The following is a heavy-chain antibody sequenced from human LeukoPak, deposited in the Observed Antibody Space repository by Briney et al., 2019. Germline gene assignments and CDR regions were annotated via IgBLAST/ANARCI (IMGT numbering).Heavy chain of an antibody. CDR3: ARLYSGSYIY. V-gene: IGHV4-39*07. Sequence: PSETLSLTCTVSGGSLSRSSYYWSWIRQPPGKGLEWIGEINHSGSTNYNPSLKSRVTISVDTSKNQFSLKLSSVTAADTAVYYCARLYSGSYIYWGQGTLVTVSS. J-gene: IGHJ4*02. CDR1: GGSLSRSSYY. D-gene: IGHD1-26*01. CDR2: INHSGST.